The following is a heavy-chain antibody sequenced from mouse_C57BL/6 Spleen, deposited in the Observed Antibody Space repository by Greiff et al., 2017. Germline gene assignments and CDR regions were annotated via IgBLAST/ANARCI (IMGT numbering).Heavy chain of an antibody. V-gene: IGHV1-20*01. D-gene: IGHD2-3*01. CDR3: ARSGGIYDGYYFDY. CDR2: INPYNGDT. Sequence: EVQLQQSGPELVKPGDSVKISCKASGYSFTGYFMNWVMPSHGKSLEWIGRINPYNGDTFYNQKFKGKATLTVDKSSSTAHMELRSLTSEDSAVYYCARSGGIYDGYYFDYWGQGTTLTVSS. J-gene: IGHJ2*01. CDR1: GYSFTGYF.